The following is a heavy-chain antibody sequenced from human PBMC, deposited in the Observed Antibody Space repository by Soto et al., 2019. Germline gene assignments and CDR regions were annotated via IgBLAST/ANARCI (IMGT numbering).Heavy chain of an antibody. D-gene: IGHD1-20*01. CDR3: ARDQVTGTTGDAFEI. J-gene: IGHJ3*02. V-gene: IGHV3-21*01. CDR1: GFTFSSYS. Sequence: GGSLRLSCAASGFTFSSYSMNWVRQAPGKGLEWVSSISSSSSYIYYADSVKGRFTISRDNAKNSLYLQMNSLRAEDTAVYYCARDQVTGTTGDAFEIWGQGTMVTVSS. CDR2: ISSSSSYI.